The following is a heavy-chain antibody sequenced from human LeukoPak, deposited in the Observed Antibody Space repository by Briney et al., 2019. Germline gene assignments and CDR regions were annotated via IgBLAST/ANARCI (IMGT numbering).Heavy chain of an antibody. D-gene: IGHD6-6*01. V-gene: IGHV4-34*01. J-gene: IGHJ6*03. CDR1: GGSFSGYC. CDR3: TGSSGYYYYMDV. CDR2: VNHSGST. Sequence: NSSETLSLTCAVYGGSFSGYCCSWIRQPPGKGLEWIGEVNHSGSTNYNPSLKSRVTISVDTSKNQFSLKLSSVTAADTVVYYCTGSSGYYYYMDVWGKGTTVTVSS.